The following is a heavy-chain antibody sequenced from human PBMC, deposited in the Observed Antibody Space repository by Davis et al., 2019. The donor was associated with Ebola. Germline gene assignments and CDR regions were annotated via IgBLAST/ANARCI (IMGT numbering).Heavy chain of an antibody. D-gene: IGHD3-3*01. V-gene: IGHV4-59*01. CDR1: GGSISSYY. CDR2: IYYSGST. Sequence: SETLSLTCTVSGGSISSYYWSWIRQPPGKGLEWIGYIYYSGSTNYNPSLKSRVTISVDTSKNQFSLKLSSMTAADTAVYYCARTDYDFWSGYYTDNWFDPWGQGTLVTVSS. J-gene: IGHJ5*02. CDR3: ARTDYDFWSGYYTDNWFDP.